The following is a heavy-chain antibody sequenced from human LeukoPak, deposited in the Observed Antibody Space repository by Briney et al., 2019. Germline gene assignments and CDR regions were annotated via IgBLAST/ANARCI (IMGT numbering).Heavy chain of an antibody. J-gene: IGHJ4*02. CDR2: ISYDGSNK. CDR1: GFTFSSYA. D-gene: IGHD1-26*01. Sequence: GRSLRLSCAASGFTFSSYAMHWVRQAPGKGLEWVAVISYDGSNKYYADSVKGRSTISRDNAQNSLYLQMNSLRAEDTAVYYCAREGSSRYWGQGTLVTVSS. V-gene: IGHV3-30-3*01. CDR3: AREGSSRY.